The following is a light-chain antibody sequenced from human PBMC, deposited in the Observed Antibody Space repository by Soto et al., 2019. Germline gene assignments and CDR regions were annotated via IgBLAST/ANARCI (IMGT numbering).Light chain of an antibody. V-gene: IGLV2-11*01. Sequence: QSALTQPRSVSGSPGQSVTISCTGTSSDVGAYNYVSWYQQHPGKAPKFMIYDVSKRPSGVPDRFFGSKSGNTASLTISGLQAEDEVDYYCCSYVGRYVYVFGTGTQLTVL. J-gene: IGLJ1*01. CDR3: CSYVGRYVYV. CDR2: DVS. CDR1: SSDVGAYNY.